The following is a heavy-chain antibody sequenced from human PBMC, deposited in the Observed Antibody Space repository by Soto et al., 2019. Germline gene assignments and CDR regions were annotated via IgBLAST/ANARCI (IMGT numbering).Heavy chain of an antibody. CDR1: GFSLSTSGVG. D-gene: IGHD3-10*01. Sequence: QITLKESGPTLVKHTQTLTLTCTFSGFSLSTSGVGVGWIRQPPGKALEWLALIYWDDDNRYSSSLKSRHIITKNPSKNQVVLTMTNMDPVDTATYYCAHGSMVWDYWGQGTLVTVSS. CDR3: AHGSMVWDY. CDR2: IYWDDDN. V-gene: IGHV2-5*02. J-gene: IGHJ4*02.